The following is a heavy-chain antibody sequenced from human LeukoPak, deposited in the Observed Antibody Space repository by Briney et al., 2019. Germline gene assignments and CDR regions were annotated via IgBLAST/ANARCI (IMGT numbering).Heavy chain of an antibody. Sequence: GRSLRLSCVASGFSFNDYGMHWVRQAPGKGLEWVSGISGSDGSTNYADSVKGRFTISRENSKNTLYLQMNSLRAEDTAVYYCAKDSAKKYDDYWGQGTLVTVSS. J-gene: IGHJ4*02. CDR2: ISGSDGST. V-gene: IGHV3-23*01. D-gene: IGHD2/OR15-2a*01. CDR3: AKDSAKKYDDY. CDR1: GFSFNDYG.